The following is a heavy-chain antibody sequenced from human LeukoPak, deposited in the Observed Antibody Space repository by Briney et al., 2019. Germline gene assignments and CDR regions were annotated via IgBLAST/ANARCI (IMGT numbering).Heavy chain of an antibody. CDR3: ARGPVALPNDRLSSFFDF. V-gene: IGHV4-34*01. CDR2: VKHDGDT. CDR1: GASFNTYY. Sequence: SETLSLTCAVYGASFNTYYWTWIRQSPDKGLEWIGEVKHDGDTNVNPSLRSRVVMSVDASKNQFSLKMTSVTAADTAIYFCARGPVALPNDRLSSFFDFWGQGTLVTVSS. J-gene: IGHJ5*01. D-gene: IGHD2-8*01.